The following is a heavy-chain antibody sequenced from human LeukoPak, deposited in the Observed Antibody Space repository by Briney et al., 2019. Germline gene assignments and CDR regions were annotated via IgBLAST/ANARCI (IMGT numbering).Heavy chain of an antibody. CDR1: GGSISSYY. D-gene: IGHD3-16*01. CDR2: IYYSGST. J-gene: IGHJ3*02. CDR3: ARAFGAFDI. V-gene: IGHV4-59*12. Sequence: SETLSHTCTVSGGSISSYYWSWIRQPPGKGLEWIGYIYYSGSTNYNPSLKSRVTISVDTSKNQFSLKLSSVTAADTAVYYCARAFGAFDIWGQGTMVTVSS.